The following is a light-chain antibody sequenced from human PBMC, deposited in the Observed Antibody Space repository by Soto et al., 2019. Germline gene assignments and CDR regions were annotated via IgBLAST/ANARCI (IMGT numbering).Light chain of an antibody. CDR1: QSISNY. CDR3: QKYTNVPA. V-gene: IGKV1-27*01. J-gene: IGKJ4*01. CDR2: AAS. Sequence: DIQMTQSPSSLSASVGDRATITCRASQSISNYLASYQQIPGKVPKLLISAASTLQSGVPSRFSGSGSGTDFTITISSLQPEDVATYYCQKYTNVPAFGGGTKVEIK.